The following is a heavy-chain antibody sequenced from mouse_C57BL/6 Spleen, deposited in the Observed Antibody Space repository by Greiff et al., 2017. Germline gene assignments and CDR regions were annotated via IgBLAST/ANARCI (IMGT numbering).Heavy chain of an antibody. D-gene: IGHD2-4*01. V-gene: IGHV1-76*01. Sequence: VQLQQSGAELVRPGASVKLSCKASGYTFTDYYINWVKQRPGQGLEWIARIYPGSGNTYYNEKFKGKATLTAETSSSTAYMQLSSLTSADSAVYFCARFYDYDQGAMDDWGQGTSVTVSS. CDR1: GYTFTDYY. CDR3: ARFYDYDQGAMDD. CDR2: IYPGSGNT. J-gene: IGHJ4*01.